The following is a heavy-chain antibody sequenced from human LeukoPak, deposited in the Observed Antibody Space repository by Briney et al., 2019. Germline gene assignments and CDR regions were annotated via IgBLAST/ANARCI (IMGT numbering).Heavy chain of an antibody. CDR1: GFTFSSYG. V-gene: IGHV3-30*18. D-gene: IGHD6-13*01. Sequence: GGFLRLSCAASGFTFSSYGMHWVRQAPGKGLEWVAVISYDGSNKYFADSVKGRFTISRDNSKNTLYLQMNSLRAEDTAVYYCAKMYSSSWYEVTLYYYYGMDVWGQGTTVTVSS. J-gene: IGHJ6*02. CDR3: AKMYSSSWYEVTLYYYYGMDV. CDR2: ISYDGSNK.